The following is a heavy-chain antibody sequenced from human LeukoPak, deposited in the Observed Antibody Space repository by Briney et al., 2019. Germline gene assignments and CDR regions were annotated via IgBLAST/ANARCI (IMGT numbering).Heavy chain of an antibody. CDR3: ARDFRIYYGSGSYGSRFDP. D-gene: IGHD3-10*01. CDR1: GFTFNDYG. J-gene: IGHJ5*02. Sequence: PGGSLRLSCAAAGFTFNDYGMNWVRQAQGKGPEWVSSISSSGVYIYYADSLKGRFTISRDNAKNSLYLQMNSLRAEDTAIYFCARDFRIYYGSGSYGSRFDPWGQGTLVTVSS. CDR2: ISSSGVYI. V-gene: IGHV3-21*01.